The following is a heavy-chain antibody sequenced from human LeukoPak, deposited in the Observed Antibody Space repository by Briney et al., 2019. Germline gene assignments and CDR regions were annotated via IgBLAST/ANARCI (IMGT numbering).Heavy chain of an antibody. CDR3: TRKGSQWDFLVDY. D-gene: IGHD2/OR15-2a*01. V-gene: IGHV3-21*01. J-gene: IGHJ4*02. CDR2: ITSSGRYI. Sequence: GGSLRLSCAASGFTFSSYSMNWVRQAPGKGLEWVSSITSSGRYIYSADSVKGRFTLSRDNSENSLYLQMDSLTAEDTAVYYCTRKGSQWDFLVDYWGQGTRVAVSS. CDR1: GFTFSSYS.